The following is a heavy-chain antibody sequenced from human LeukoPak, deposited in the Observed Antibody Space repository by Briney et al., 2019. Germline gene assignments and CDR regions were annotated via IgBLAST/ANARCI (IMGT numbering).Heavy chain of an antibody. V-gene: IGHV1-2*02. Sequence: ASVKVSCKASGTTLTGNNIHWFRRPPGKGFGGLGGSTPNSGGTNYAQKFQGRVTMTRDTSINTAYMELSSPRPDDTAVYYCARSRYCSGSSCYSLDYWGQGTLVTVSS. J-gene: IGHJ4*02. CDR1: GTTLTGNN. CDR3: ARSRYCSGSSCYSLDY. D-gene: IGHD2-15*01. CDR2: STPNSGGT.